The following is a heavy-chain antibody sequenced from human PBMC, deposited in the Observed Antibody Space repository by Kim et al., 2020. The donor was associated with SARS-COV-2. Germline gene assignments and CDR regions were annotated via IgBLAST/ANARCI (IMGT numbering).Heavy chain of an antibody. V-gene: IGHV1-69*01. Sequence: NYAQKLQGRVTITADESTSTAYMELSSLRSEDTAVYYCAREGSAPGLDYWGQGTLVTVSS. CDR3: AREGSAPGLDY. D-gene: IGHD2-15*01. J-gene: IGHJ4*02.